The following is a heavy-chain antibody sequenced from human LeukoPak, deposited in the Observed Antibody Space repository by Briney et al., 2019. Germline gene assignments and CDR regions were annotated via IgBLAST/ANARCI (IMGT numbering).Heavy chain of an antibody. CDR3: ASLYPYSSSWYDY. J-gene: IGHJ4*02. Sequence: GESLKISCQVSGYIFTNYWISWVRQMPGKGLEWMGRIDPSDSYTNYSPSFQGHVTISADKSISTAYLQWSSLKASDTAMYYCASLYPYSSSWYDYWGQGTLVTVSS. D-gene: IGHD6-13*01. CDR1: GYIFTNYW. V-gene: IGHV5-10-1*01. CDR2: IDPSDSYT.